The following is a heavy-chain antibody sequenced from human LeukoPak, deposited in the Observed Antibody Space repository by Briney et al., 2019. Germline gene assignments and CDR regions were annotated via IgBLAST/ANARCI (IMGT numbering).Heavy chain of an antibody. D-gene: IGHD2-2*01. Sequence: GGSLRLSCGASGFSLSGYWMHWVRQVPGKGLVWVSRISSDGSVTNYADSVKGRFTISRDNTRNTLYLQMNSLRADDTAVYYCAGTTTTCCSHWGQGTLVTVSS. J-gene: IGHJ4*02. V-gene: IGHV3-74*01. CDR3: AGTTTTCCSH. CDR1: GFSLSGYW. CDR2: ISSDGSVT.